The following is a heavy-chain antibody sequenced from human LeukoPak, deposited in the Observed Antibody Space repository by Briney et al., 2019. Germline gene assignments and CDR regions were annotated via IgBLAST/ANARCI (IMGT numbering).Heavy chain of an antibody. D-gene: IGHD6-13*01. CDR1: GGSISSGDYY. V-gene: IGHV4-61*08. Sequence: SETLSLTCTVSGGSISSGDYYWSWIRQPPGTGLEWIGYIYYSGSTNYNPSLKSRVTISVDTSKNQFPLKLSSVTAADTAVYYCARGPAAAGTIDAFDIWGQGTMVTVSS. CDR3: ARGPAAAGTIDAFDI. J-gene: IGHJ3*02. CDR2: IYYSGST.